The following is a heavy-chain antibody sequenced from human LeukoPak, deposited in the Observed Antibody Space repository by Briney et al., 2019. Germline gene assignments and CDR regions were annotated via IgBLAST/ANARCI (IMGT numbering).Heavy chain of an antibody. CDR2: IKQDGSEK. CDR3: AREKGGGSLYYYYYYGMDV. D-gene: IGHD1-26*01. Sequence: GGSLRLSCAASGFTFSSYWMSWVRQAPGKGLEWVANIKQDGSEKYYVDSVKGRFTISRDNAKNSLYLQMNSLRAEDTAVYYCAREKGGGSLYYYYYYGMDVWGQGTTVTVSS. J-gene: IGHJ6*02. V-gene: IGHV3-7*01. CDR1: GFTFSSYW.